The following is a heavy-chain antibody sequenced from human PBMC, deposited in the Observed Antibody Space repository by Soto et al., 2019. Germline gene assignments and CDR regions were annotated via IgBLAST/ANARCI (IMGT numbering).Heavy chain of an antibody. CDR1: GRYISSSSYY. CDR2: IYSSGST. D-gene: IGHD3-22*01. Sequence: SETMPLSCIVSGRYISSSSYYWGWIRQPPGPALELIGSIYSSGSTYHSPSLKSRVTISVDTSKNHFSLKWSSVTAADTAVYYCARLCYYDSSGCYYGMEVWGQRTTVTVSS. V-gene: IGHV4-39*02. J-gene: IGHJ6*02. CDR3: ARLCYYDSSGCYYGMEV.